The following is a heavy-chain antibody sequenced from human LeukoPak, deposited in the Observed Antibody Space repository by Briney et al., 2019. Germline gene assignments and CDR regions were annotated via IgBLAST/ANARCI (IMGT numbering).Heavy chain of an antibody. Sequence: PGGSLRLSCAASEFSVSSNYMTWVRQAPGKGLECVLIIYSGGTTYYADSVRGRFTISRDNSKNTLYLQMDRLRVEDTAVYYCARKSDSLMLRGGDCWGQGTLVTVSS. CDR2: IYSGGTT. D-gene: IGHD3-10*01. CDR1: EFSVSSNY. CDR3: ARKSDSLMLRGGDC. V-gene: IGHV3-66*01. J-gene: IGHJ4*02.